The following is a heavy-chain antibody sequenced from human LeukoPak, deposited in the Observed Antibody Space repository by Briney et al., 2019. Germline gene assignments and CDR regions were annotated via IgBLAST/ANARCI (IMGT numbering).Heavy chain of an antibody. D-gene: IGHD5-24*01. CDR1: GGTFSSYA. Sequence: PVKVSCKASGGTFSSYAISWVRQAPGQGLEWMGGIIPIFGTANYAQKFQGRVTITADESTSTAYMELSSLRSEDTAVYYCARGAARMVEVATIISFEYWGQGTLVTVSS. V-gene: IGHV1-69*13. CDR3: ARGAARMVEVATIISFEY. CDR2: IIPIFGTA. J-gene: IGHJ4*02.